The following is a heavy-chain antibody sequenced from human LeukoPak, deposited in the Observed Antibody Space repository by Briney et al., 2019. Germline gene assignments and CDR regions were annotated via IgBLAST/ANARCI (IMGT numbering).Heavy chain of an antibody. CDR2: ISGSGGST. CDR1: GFTFISYA. Sequence: GGSLRLSCAAPGFTFISYAMSWGRQAPGKGLEWVSAISGSGGSTYYADSVEGRFTISRDNSKNTLYLQMNSLRAEDTAVYYCAKGIVVVPAAKAIGYYYYGMDVWGQGTTVTVSS. J-gene: IGHJ6*02. CDR3: AKGIVVVPAAKAIGYYYYGMDV. D-gene: IGHD2-2*01. V-gene: IGHV3-23*01.